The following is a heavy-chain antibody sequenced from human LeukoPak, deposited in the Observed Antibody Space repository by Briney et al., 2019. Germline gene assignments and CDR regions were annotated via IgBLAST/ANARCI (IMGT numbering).Heavy chain of an antibody. CDR2: MTLDSGRI. Sequence: PGGSLRLSCAASGFTFSSYAMHWVRQVPGKGLEWVSGMTLDSGRIGYADSVKGRFTISRDKAKNSVLLQMNSVRTEDTALYYCVKDMEPGGSGHWGPGTLVTVSS. CDR1: GFTFSSYA. CDR3: VKDMEPGGSGH. J-gene: IGHJ4*02. V-gene: IGHV3-9*01. D-gene: IGHD1-26*01.